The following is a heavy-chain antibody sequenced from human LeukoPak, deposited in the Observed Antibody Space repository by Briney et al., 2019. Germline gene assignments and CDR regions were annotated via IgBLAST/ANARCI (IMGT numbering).Heavy chain of an antibody. CDR1: GFTFSDYS. V-gene: IGHV3-48*01. Sequence: GGSLRLSCAASGFTFSDYSMNWVRQAPGKGLEWISYVGISSGNTKYADSVKGRFTISGDKAKNSLYLQMNSLRVEDTAVYYCARNTNYPFDNGAQEPLVTVS. D-gene: IGHD5-24*01. CDR3: ARNTNYPFDN. CDR2: VGISSGNT. J-gene: IGHJ4*02.